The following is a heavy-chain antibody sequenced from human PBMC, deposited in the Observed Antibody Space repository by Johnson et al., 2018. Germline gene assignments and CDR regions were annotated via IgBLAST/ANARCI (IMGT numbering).Heavy chain of an antibody. CDR2: IIPIFGTA. Sequence: QVQLVESGAEVKKPGSSVKVSCKASGGTFSSYAISWVRQAPGQGLEWMGGIIPIFGTANDEQKFQGRFTITADESTSTAYMELVSRRSEDTAVYYCARERGQWLGGVDAFDIWGQGTMVTVSS. J-gene: IGHJ3*02. CDR3: ARERGQWLGGVDAFDI. D-gene: IGHD6-19*01. CDR1: GGTFSSYA. V-gene: IGHV1-69*01.